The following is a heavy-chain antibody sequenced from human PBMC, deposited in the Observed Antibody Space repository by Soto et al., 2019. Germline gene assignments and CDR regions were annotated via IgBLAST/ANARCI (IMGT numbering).Heavy chain of an antibody. CDR3: ARSAYYYDSSGYYPH. D-gene: IGHD3-22*01. V-gene: IGHV1-69*13. CDR2: IIPIFGTA. J-gene: IGHJ4*02. Sequence: SVEVSCKASGGTFSSYAMSWVRQAPGQGLEWMGGIIPIFGTANYAQKFQGRVTITADESTSTAYMELSSLRSEDTAVYYCARSAYYYDSSGYYPHWGQGTLVTVSS. CDR1: GGTFSSYA.